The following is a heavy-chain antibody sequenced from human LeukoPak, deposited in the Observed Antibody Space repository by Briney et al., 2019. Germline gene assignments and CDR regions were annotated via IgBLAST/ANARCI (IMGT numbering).Heavy chain of an antibody. J-gene: IGHJ1*01. CDR3: ARDFGYYDSSGYYAYFQH. Sequence: GGSLRLSCAASGFTFSSYSMNWVRQAPGKGLEWVSYISSSSSTIYYADSVKGRFTISRDNAKNSLYLQMNSLRAEDTAVYYCARDFGYYDSSGYYAYFQHWGQGTLVTVSS. D-gene: IGHD3-22*01. CDR2: ISSSSSTI. CDR1: GFTFSSYS. V-gene: IGHV3-48*01.